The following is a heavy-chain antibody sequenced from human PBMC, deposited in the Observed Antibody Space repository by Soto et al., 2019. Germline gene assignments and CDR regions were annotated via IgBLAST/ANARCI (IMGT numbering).Heavy chain of an antibody. J-gene: IGHJ1*01. CDR1: GGTFSSYA. CDR3: AREGGGYYYDSSGYFQH. D-gene: IGHD3-22*01. CDR2: IIPIFGTA. V-gene: IGHV1-69*13. Sequence: SVKVSCKASGGTFSSYAISWVRQAPGQGLEWMGGIIPIFGTANYAQKFQGRVTITADESTSTAYMELSSLRSEDTAVYYCAREGGGYYYDSSGYFQHWGQGTLVTVSS.